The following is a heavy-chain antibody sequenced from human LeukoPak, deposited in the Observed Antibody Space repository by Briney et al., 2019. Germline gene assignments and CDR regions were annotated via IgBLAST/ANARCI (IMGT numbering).Heavy chain of an antibody. D-gene: IGHD5-24*01. Sequence: ASVKVSCKASGYIFTGYYMHWVRQAPGQGLEWLGWINPNSAATSYAQIFQDRVNMTRDTSTSTAYMELSSLRSDDTAVYYCARRLVDSNDGYDVWGQGTVVTVSS. V-gene: IGHV1-2*02. CDR1: GYIFTGYY. J-gene: IGHJ3*01. CDR2: INPNSAAT. CDR3: ARRLVDSNDGYDV.